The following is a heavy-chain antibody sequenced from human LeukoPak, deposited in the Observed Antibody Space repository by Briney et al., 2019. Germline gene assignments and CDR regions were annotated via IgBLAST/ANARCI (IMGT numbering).Heavy chain of an antibody. CDR3: ARYNWNDVVSALDS. J-gene: IGHJ4*02. CDR2: INPNNGAT. Sequence: ASVKVSCKPSGYTFSGYYIHWVRQAPGQGLEWMGWINPNNGATNYAQKFQGGVTMTRDTSITTFYMEVSSLTSDDTAVFYCARYNWNDVVSALDSWGQGTLVTVSS. V-gene: IGHV1-2*02. D-gene: IGHD1-1*01. CDR1: GYTFSGYY.